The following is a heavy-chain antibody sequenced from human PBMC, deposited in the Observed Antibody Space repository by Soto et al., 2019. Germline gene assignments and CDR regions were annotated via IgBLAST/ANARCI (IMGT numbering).Heavy chain of an antibody. D-gene: IGHD1-7*01. CDR2: IYRTGST. CDR3: ASRDPGTSVDY. CDR1: GGSFTDYK. V-gene: IGHV4-34*01. J-gene: IGHJ4*02. Sequence: PSETLSLTCVVSGGSFTDYKWTWVRQPPGQGLEWIGEIYRTGSTNYNPSLKSRVTISLDKSENQFSLKVTSLTAADTAVYYCASRDPGTSVDYWGQGTLVTVSS.